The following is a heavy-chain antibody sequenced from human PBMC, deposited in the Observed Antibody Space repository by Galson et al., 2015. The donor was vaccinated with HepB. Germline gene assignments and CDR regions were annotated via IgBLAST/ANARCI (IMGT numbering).Heavy chain of an antibody. J-gene: IGHJ5*02. Sequence: QSGAEVKKPGESLRISCKGSGYSFTSYWISWVRQMPGKGLEWMGRIDPSDSYTNYSPSFQGHVTISADKSISTAYLQWSSLKASDTAMYYCAVDGSGSCYNSWFDPWGQGTLVTVSS. CDR2: IDPSDSYT. CDR3: AVDGSGSCYNSWFDP. CDR1: GYSFTSYW. D-gene: IGHD3-10*01. V-gene: IGHV5-10-1*01.